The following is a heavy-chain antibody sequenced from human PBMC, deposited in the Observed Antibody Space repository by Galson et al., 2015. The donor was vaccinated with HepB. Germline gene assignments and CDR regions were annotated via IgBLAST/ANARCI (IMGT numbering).Heavy chain of an antibody. J-gene: IGHJ6*02. CDR1: GFTFSSYW. CDR2: ISSDGSST. V-gene: IGHV3-74*01. Sequence: SLRLSCAASGFTFSSYWMHWVRQAPGKGLVWVSRISSDGSSTSYADSVKGRFTISRDNAKNTLYLQMNSLRAEDTAVYYCARAIRERITMIVVGPVAAYGMDVGGQGTTGTVPS. CDR3: ARAIRERITMIVVGPVAAYGMDV. D-gene: IGHD3-22*01.